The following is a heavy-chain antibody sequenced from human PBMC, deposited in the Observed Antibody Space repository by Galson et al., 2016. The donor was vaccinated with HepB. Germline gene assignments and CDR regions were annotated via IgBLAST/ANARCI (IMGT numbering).Heavy chain of an antibody. CDR1: GGSISSGSDY. CDR2: IYASGNT. CDR3: TRHVGSYYFYYMDV. D-gene: IGHD2-15*01. V-gene: IGHV4-61*02. Sequence: TLSLTCTVSGGSISSGSDYWSWIRQPAGQSLEWIGRIYASGNTNYNPSLKSRVTMSVDTPKNQFSLRLSAVTAADTAVYYCTRHVGSYYFYYMDVWGKGTTVTVSS. J-gene: IGHJ6*03.